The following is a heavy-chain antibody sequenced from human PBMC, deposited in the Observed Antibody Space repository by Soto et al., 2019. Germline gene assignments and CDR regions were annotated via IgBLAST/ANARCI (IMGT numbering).Heavy chain of an antibody. Sequence: GGSLRLSCAASGFTLSGYAMDWVRQAPGKGLEYVSGISSNGVCTYYANSVQGRFTISRDNSKNTVYLQMGSLRPEDMAVYYCARRARPDFYHMDVWGKGTTVTVSS. D-gene: IGHD6-6*01. CDR3: ARRARPDFYHMDV. V-gene: IGHV3-64*01. CDR1: GFTLSGYA. J-gene: IGHJ6*03. CDR2: ISSNGVCT.